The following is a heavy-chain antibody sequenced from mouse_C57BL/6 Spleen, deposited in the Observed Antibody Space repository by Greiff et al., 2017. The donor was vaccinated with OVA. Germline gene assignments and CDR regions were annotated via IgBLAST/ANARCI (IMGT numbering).Heavy chain of an antibody. V-gene: IGHV14-4*01. CDR2: IDPENGDT. Sequence: VQLQQSGAELVRPGASVKLSCTASGFNIKDDYMHWVKQRPEQGLEWIGWIDPENGDTEYASKFQGKATITADTSSNTAYLQLSSLTSEDTAVYYCTTRGYGSSYGGYFDVWGTGTTVTVSS. D-gene: IGHD1-1*01. CDR3: TTRGYGSSYGGYFDV. J-gene: IGHJ1*03. CDR1: GFNIKDDY.